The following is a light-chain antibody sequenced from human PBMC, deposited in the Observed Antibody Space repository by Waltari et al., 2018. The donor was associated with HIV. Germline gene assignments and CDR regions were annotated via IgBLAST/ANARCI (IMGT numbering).Light chain of an antibody. CDR1: SSNIGLYH. CDR2: RDN. CDR3: AAWEDRLSGL. J-gene: IGLJ2*01. V-gene: IGLV1-47*01. Sequence: QSVLTQPPSASGTPGQRVTISCSGGSSNIGLYHVYWYQQFPGTAPKLLIYRDNQRPTGVPDRFAGSKSGTSASLVISGLRSEDEADYYCAAWEDRLSGLFGGGTKVTVL.